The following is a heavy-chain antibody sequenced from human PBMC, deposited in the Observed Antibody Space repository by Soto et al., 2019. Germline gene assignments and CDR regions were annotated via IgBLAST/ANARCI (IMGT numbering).Heavy chain of an antibody. J-gene: IGHJ6*02. V-gene: IGHV4-30-2*01. D-gene: IGHD2-2*01. CDR1: GGSISSGDYF. CDR2: IYQSGST. CDR3: AGGCSSSRCFNGMDV. Sequence: QVQLQESGSGLVKPSEILSLTCGVSGGSISSGDYFWSWLRQPPGKGLEWIGYIYQSGSTFYAPPRQRRVTISLDRSRNQFSLNLRSVTAADTAVYYCAGGCSSSRCFNGMDVWGQGTTVTASS.